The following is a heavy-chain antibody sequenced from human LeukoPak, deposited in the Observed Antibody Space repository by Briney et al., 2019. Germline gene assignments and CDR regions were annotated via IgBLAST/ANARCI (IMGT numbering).Heavy chain of an antibody. J-gene: IGHJ6*04. CDR1: GFTFSSYE. CDR3: AGPTARGLDV. Sequence: PGGSLRLSCAASGFTFSSYEMNWVRQAPGKGLEWVSYISSSGSTIYYANSVKGRFTVSRDNAKNSLYLQMNSLRGEDTAVYYCAGPTARGLDVWGKGTTVTVSS. D-gene: IGHD1-1*01. CDR2: ISSSGSTI. V-gene: IGHV3-48*03.